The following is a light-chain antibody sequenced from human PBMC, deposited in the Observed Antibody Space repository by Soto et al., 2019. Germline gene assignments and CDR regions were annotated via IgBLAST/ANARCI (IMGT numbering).Light chain of an antibody. CDR2: GAS. CDR3: QQYNNWPLT. J-gene: IGKJ4*01. CDR1: QSISTN. Sequence: ETVMTQSPATLSVSPGEGATLSCRASQSISTNLPWYQQKPGQAPRLLICGASIRATGIPARFSGSGSVTEFTLTISRLQSEDFADYYGQQYNNWPLTFGGGTKVEIK. V-gene: IGKV3D-15*01.